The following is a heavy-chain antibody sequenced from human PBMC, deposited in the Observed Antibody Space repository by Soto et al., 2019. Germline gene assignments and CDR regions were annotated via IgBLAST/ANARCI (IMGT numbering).Heavy chain of an antibody. V-gene: IGHV1-46*01. J-gene: IGHJ4*02. CDR3: ARDPGGIAVAGMPKYYFDY. D-gene: IGHD6-19*01. CDR1: GYTFTSYY. Sequence: GASVKVSCTASGYTFTSYYMHCVRQAPGQGLEWMGIINPSGGSTSYAQKFQGRVTMTRDTSTSTVYMELSSLRSEDTAVYYCARDPGGIAVAGMPKYYFDYWGQGTLVTVSS. CDR2: INPSGGST.